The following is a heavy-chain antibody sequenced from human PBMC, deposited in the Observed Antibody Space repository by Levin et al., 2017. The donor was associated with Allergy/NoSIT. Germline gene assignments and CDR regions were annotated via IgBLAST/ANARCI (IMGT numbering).Heavy chain of an antibody. J-gene: IGHJ5*02. CDR3: TRVGYCSGGSCYSGPLSWFDP. D-gene: IGHD2-15*01. CDR1: GFTFGDYA. V-gene: IGHV3-49*03. Sequence: GGSLRLSCTASGFTFGDYAMSWFRQAPGKGLEWVGFIRSKAYGGTTEYAASVKGRFTISRDDSKSITYLQMNSLKTEDTAVYYCTRVGYCSGGSCYSGPLSWFDPWGQGTLVTVSS. CDR2: IRSKAYGGTT.